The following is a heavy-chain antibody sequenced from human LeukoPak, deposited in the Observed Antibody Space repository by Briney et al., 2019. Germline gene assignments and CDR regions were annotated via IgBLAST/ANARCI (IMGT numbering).Heavy chain of an antibody. Sequence: PSETLSLTCTVSGGSISSSSYYRGWIRQPPGKGLEWIGNIYYSGSTYYNPSLKSRVTISVDTSKNQFSLKLSSVTAADTAVYYCARDFPYYYGSGSYYYYGMDVWGQGTTVTVSS. CDR1: GGSISSSSYY. D-gene: IGHD3-10*01. V-gene: IGHV4-39*07. J-gene: IGHJ6*02. CDR2: IYYSGST. CDR3: ARDFPYYYGSGSYYYYGMDV.